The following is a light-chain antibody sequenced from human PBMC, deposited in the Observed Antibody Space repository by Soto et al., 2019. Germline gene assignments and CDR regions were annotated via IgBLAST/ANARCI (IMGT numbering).Light chain of an antibody. CDR1: QSISSNR. J-gene: IGKJ3*01. CDR2: GVS. V-gene: IGKV3-20*01. Sequence: EIVLTQSPGTLSLSPGERATLYCRASQSISSNRFAWFQEKPGQAPSLLIYGVSSRATGIPDRFSGSGSGTDFTLTINRLEPEDFGVYYCQQYDRSPITFGPGTKVDIK. CDR3: QQYDRSPIT.